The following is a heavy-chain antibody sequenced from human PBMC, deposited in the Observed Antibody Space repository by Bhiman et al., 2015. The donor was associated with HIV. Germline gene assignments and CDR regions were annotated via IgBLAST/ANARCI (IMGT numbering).Heavy chain of an antibody. J-gene: IGHJ3*02. CDR1: GFTFSSYE. CDR3: ARYCSSTSCSDAFDI. D-gene: IGHD2-2*01. Sequence: EVQLVESGGGLVQPGGSLRLSCAASGFTFSSYEMNWVRQAPGKGLEWISYISSSGSTIYYADSVKGRFTISRDNAKNSLYLQMNSLRAEDTAVYYCARYCSSTSCSDAFDIWGQGPMV. V-gene: IGHV3-48*03. CDR2: ISSSGSTI.